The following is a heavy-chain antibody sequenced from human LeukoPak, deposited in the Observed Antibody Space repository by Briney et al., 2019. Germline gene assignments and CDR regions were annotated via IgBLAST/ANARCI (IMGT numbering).Heavy chain of an antibody. D-gene: IGHD3-10*01. Sequence: SETLSLTCNVSGVSISSSSYYWGWIRQPPGKGLEWIGSIYSSGSTYYNSSLKSRVTISVDTSKNQFSLKLSSVTAADTAVYYCARDRYGSGSYSYYYYYYMDVWGKGTTVTVSS. V-gene: IGHV4-39*07. CDR3: ARDRYGSGSYSYYYYYYMDV. CDR2: IYSSGST. CDR1: GVSISSSSYY. J-gene: IGHJ6*03.